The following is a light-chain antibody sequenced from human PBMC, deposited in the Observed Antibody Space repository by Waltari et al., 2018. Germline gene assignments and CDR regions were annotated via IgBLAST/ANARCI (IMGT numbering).Light chain of an antibody. CDR2: GVN. J-gene: IGLJ3*02. CDR3: CSYVGSAISV. Sequence: QSALTQTAAVSGSPGQAITISCSGTSSDIGTYNLVSWYQQHPGKAPTLIIYGVNKRPSGVSNRFSGSKSGNTAFLTISGLQTADEADYYCCSYVGSAISVFGGGTKLTVL. CDR1: SSDIGTYNL. V-gene: IGLV2-23*02.